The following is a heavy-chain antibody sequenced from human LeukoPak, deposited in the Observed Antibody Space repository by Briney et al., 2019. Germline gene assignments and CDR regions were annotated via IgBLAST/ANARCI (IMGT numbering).Heavy chain of an antibody. CDR3: ARGRSGSYFNFDY. D-gene: IGHD1-26*01. J-gene: IGHJ4*02. V-gene: IGHV4-34*01. CDR2: INHSGST. Sequence: ESSETLSLTCAVYGGSFSGYYWSWIRQPPGKGLEWIGEINHSGSTNYNPSLKSRVTISIDTSKNQFSLKLSSVTAADTAVYYCARGRSGSYFNFDYWGQGTLVTVSS. CDR1: GGSFSGYY.